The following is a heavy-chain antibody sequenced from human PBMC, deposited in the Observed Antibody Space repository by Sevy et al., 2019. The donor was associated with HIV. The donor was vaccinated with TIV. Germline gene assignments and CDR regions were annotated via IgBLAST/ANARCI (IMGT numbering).Heavy chain of an antibody. CDR1: GFTFSSYW. CDR2: IKQDGSEK. V-gene: IGHV3-7*01. CDR3: ARDSGDDYGDYVGAFDI. Sequence: GGSLRLSCAASGFTFSSYWMSWVRQAPGKGLEWVANIKQDGSEKYYVDSVKGRFTISRDNAKNSLYLQMNSLRAEDTAVYYCARDSGDDYGDYVGAFDIWGQGTMVTASS. D-gene: IGHD4-17*01. J-gene: IGHJ3*02.